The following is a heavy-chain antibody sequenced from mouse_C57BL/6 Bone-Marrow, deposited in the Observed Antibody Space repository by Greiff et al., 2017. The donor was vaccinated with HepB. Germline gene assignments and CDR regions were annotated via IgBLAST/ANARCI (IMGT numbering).Heavy chain of an antibody. V-gene: IGHV3-6*01. J-gene: IGHJ2*01. CDR2: ISYDGSN. D-gene: IGHD1-1*01. Sequence: EVKLMESGPGLVKPSQSLSLTCSVTGYSITSGYYWNWIRQFPGNKLEWMGYISYDGSNNYNPSLKNRISITRDTSKNQFFLKLNSVTTEDTATYYCARVEMGRGYYFDYWGQGTTLTVSS. CDR1: GYSITSGYY. CDR3: ARVEMGRGYYFDY.